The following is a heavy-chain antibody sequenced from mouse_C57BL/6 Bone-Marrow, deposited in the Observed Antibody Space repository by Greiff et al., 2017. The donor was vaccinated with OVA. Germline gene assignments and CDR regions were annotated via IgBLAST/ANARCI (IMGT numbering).Heavy chain of an antibody. CDR1: YTFTDYYM. V-gene: IGHV1-83*01. CDR3: RQDDYDDPFDY. CDR2: YPGSGNTY. Sequence: VQLQQSGPELVKPGASVKMSCKASGYTFTDYYMHWVKQKPGKGLEWIGEIYPGSGNTYYNEKFKGKATLTADTSSSTAYMQLSSLTSEDSAVYFCARQDDYDDPFDYWGQGTTLTVSS. D-gene: IGHD2-4*01. J-gene: IGHJ2*01.